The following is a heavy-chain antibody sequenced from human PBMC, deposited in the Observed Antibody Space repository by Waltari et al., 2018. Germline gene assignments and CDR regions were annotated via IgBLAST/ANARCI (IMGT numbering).Heavy chain of an antibody. CDR2: INAGNGNT. Sequence: QVQLVQSGAEVKKPGASVKVSCKASGYTFTSYAMHWVRQAPGQRLEWMGWINAGNGNTKYSQKFQGRVTITRDTSASTAYMELSSLRSEDTAVYYCARARLTYYYDSSGYPSDYWGQGTLVTVSS. J-gene: IGHJ4*02. CDR1: GYTFTSYA. CDR3: ARARLTYYYDSSGYPSDY. V-gene: IGHV1-3*01. D-gene: IGHD3-22*01.